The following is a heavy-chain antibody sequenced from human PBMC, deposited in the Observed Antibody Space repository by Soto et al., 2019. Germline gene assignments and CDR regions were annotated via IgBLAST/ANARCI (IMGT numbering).Heavy chain of an antibody. CDR3: ARAYCTSGSCSGFDY. Sequence: PGGSLILSCAASGFTFGSYTMSWVRQAPGKGLEWISSISASGGRPSYADSVQGRFTISKDYSKTTLYLQMNSLSAEDTAVYYCARAYCTSGSCSGFDYWGQGTLVTVSS. CDR1: GFTFGSYT. V-gene: IGHV3-23*01. CDR2: ISASGGRP. D-gene: IGHD2-15*01. J-gene: IGHJ4*02.